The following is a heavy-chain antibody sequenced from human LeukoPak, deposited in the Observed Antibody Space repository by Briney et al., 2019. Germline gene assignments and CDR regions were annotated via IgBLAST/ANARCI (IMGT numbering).Heavy chain of an antibody. CDR1: GFTFSSYS. J-gene: IGHJ4*02. CDR3: ARVPYSYGSRQYYFDY. Sequence: KTGGSLRRSCAASGFTFSSYSMNWVRQAPGKGLEWVSSISSSSSYIYYADSVKGRFTISRDNAKNSLYLQMNSLRAEDTAVYYCARVPYSYGSRQYYFDYWGQGTLVTVSS. CDR2: ISSSSSYI. D-gene: IGHD5-18*01. V-gene: IGHV3-21*01.